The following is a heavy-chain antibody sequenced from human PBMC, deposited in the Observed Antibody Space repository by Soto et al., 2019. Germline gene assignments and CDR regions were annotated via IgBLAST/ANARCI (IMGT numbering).Heavy chain of an antibody. CDR3: AKDRGGFAGGWEYFDV. Sequence: GGSLRLSCAASGFSFDTYAMSRFTMSWVRQAPGQGLERVSSISGSGGKAYYADSVKGRFTSSRDNSKNTLHLQMNSLSADGTAFYYRAKDRGGFAGGWEYFDVWGKGALVTASS. D-gene: IGHD6-19*01. V-gene: IGHV3-23*01. CDR2: ISGSGGKA. J-gene: IGHJ4*02. CDR1: GFSFDTYA.